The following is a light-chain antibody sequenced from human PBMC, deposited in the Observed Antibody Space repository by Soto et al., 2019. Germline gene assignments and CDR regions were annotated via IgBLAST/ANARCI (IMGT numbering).Light chain of an antibody. Sequence: QSALTQPASVSGSPGQSITISCTGTSSDVGSYNLVSWYQQLPGKGPKLMIYEGSKRPSGVSNRFSGSKSGNTASLTISGLQAEDEADYYCCSYASSSVCVFGGGTKLTVL. CDR2: EGS. CDR1: SSDVGSYNL. CDR3: CSYASSSVCV. V-gene: IGLV2-23*01. J-gene: IGLJ3*02.